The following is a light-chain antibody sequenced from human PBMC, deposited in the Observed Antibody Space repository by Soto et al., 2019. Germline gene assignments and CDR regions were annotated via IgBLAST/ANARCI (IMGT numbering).Light chain of an antibody. V-gene: IGKV2-30*01. CDR3: MQGTHWPRT. CDR1: QSLVSSDGNTY. CDR2: RVS. Sequence: DVVMTQSPVSLPVTLGQPASISCRSSQSLVSSDGNTYLNWFQQRPGQSPRRLIYRVSNRDSGVPDRFSGSVSGSDFTLKISRVEAEDVGVYYCMQGTHWPRTLGQGTRVEIK. J-gene: IGKJ1*01.